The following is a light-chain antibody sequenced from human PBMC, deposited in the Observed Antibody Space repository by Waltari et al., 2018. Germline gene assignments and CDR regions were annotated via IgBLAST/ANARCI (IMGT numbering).Light chain of an antibody. CDR2: GAS. CDR3: QQYFTIPS. V-gene: IGKV4-1*01. CDR1: QGVFYRSTNKNY. Sequence: DIEVTQSPDSLAVSLGERATLNCKSSQGVFYRSTNKNYLSWYQQKPGQPPRLLISGASTRESGVPDRFSGVASGTDFTLTINSLQAEDVAIYYRQQYFTIPSFGPGTKVQI. J-gene: IGKJ3*01.